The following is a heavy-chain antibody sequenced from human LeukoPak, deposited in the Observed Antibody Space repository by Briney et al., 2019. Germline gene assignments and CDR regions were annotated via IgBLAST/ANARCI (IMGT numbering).Heavy chain of an antibody. J-gene: IGHJ4*02. Sequence: PSETLSLTCTVSGGSISSYYWSWIRQPSGKELEWLGYIYSSGSTNYNPSLKSRITVSVDTSKKQFSLKLSSVTAADTAVSYCARVLGSGYSDYWGQGTLVTVSS. CDR1: GGSISSYY. V-gene: IGHV4-59*01. CDR3: ARVLGSGYSDY. CDR2: IYSSGST. D-gene: IGHD2-15*01.